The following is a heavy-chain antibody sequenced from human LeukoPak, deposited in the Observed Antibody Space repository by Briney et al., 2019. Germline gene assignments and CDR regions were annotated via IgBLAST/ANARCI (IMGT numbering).Heavy chain of an antibody. CDR3: ARGITYYDILTGYFHGGAFDI. Sequence: ASVKVSCEASGYTFTSYDINWVRQATGQGLEWMGWMNPNSGNTGYAQKFQGRVTMARNTSISTAYMELSSLRSEDTAVYYCARGITYYDILTGYFHGGAFDIWGQGTMVTVSS. V-gene: IGHV1-8*01. CDR1: GYTFTSYD. CDR2: MNPNSGNT. D-gene: IGHD3-9*01. J-gene: IGHJ3*02.